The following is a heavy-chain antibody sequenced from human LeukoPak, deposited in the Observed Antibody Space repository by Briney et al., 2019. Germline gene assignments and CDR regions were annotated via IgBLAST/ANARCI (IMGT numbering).Heavy chain of an antibody. D-gene: IGHD5-18*01. CDR3: AKERGYSYGDLDY. CDR1: GFSFSSYS. CDR2: ISGNGVYI. Sequence: GGSLRLSCAASGFSFSSYSMNWVRQAPGKGLEWVSSISGNGVYIFYADSVKGRFTISRDNAKNTLYLQMNSLRAEDTAVYYCAKERGYSYGDLDYWGQGTLVTVSS. J-gene: IGHJ4*02. V-gene: IGHV3-21*01.